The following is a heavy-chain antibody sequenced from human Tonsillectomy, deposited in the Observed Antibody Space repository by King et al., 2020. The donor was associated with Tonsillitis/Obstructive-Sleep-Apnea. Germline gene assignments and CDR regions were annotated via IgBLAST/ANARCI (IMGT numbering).Heavy chain of an antibody. CDR2: ISYDGSNK. Sequence: QLVQSGGGVVQPGRSLRLSCAASGFTFSSYAMHWVRQAPGKGLEWVAVISYDGSNKYYADSVKGRFTISRDNAKKTLYLQMNRLRAEDTAVYYCAREQDYYVSGSYFDYWGQGTLVTVSS. J-gene: IGHJ4*02. V-gene: IGHV3-30*04. CDR1: GFTFSSYA. CDR3: AREQDYYVSGSYFDY. D-gene: IGHD3-10*01.